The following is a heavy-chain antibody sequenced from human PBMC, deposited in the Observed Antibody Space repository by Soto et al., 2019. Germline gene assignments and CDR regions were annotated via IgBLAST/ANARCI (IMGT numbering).Heavy chain of an antibody. CDR1: GGSISSYY. CDR3: ARAYSSSPNNWFDP. D-gene: IGHD6-6*01. V-gene: IGHV4-59*01. CDR2: IYYSGST. J-gene: IGHJ5*02. Sequence: PSETLSLTCTVSGGSISSYYWSWIRQPPGKGLEWIGYIYYSGSTNYNPSLKSRVTISVDTSKNQFSLKLSSVTAADTAGYYCARAYSSSPNNWFDPWGQGTLVTSPQ.